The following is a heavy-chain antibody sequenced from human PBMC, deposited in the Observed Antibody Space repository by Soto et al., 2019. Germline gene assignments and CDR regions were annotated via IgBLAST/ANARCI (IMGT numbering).Heavy chain of an antibody. Sequence: QVQLVQSGAEVKKPGSSVKVSCKASGGTFSSYTISWVRQAPGQGLEWMGRIIPIPGIANYAQKFQGRVTITAYKSTSTAYMELSSLRSEDTAVYYFARERYCSSTSCYDDYYYYYYMDVWGKGTTVTVSS. CDR3: ARERYCSSTSCYDDYYYYYYMDV. CDR1: GGTFSSYT. J-gene: IGHJ6*03. D-gene: IGHD2-2*01. CDR2: IIPIPGIA. V-gene: IGHV1-69*08.